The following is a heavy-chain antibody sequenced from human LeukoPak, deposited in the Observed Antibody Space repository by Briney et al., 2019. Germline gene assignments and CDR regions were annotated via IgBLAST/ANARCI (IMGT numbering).Heavy chain of an antibody. D-gene: IGHD1-26*01. CDR3: ARAGSGSYYDWFDP. CDR2: INHSGST. Sequence: SETLSLTCAVYGGSFSGYYWSWIRQPPGKGLEWIGEINHSGSTNYNPSLKSRVTISVDTSKNQFSRKLSSVTAADTAVYYCARAGSGSYYDWFDPWGQGTLVTVSS. V-gene: IGHV4-34*01. J-gene: IGHJ5*02. CDR1: GGSFSGYY.